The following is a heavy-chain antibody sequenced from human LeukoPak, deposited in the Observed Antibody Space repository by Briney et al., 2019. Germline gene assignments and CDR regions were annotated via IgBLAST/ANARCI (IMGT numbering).Heavy chain of an antibody. V-gene: IGHV1-46*01. CDR3: ARGGETYDSSGFTYVLDP. CDR2: VNPRAGST. Sequence: ASVKVSCKASTYAFSSFYIHWVRQAPGQGLEWMGVVNPRAGSTTYAQKFQGRVTMTRDTSTSTVYMEMSSLGSEDTALYYCARGGETYDSSGFTYVLDPWGQGTLVTVSS. J-gene: IGHJ5*02. CDR1: TYAFSSFY. D-gene: IGHD3-22*01.